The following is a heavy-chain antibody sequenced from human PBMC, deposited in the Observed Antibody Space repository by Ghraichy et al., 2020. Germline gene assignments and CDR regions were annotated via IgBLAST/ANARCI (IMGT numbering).Heavy chain of an antibody. J-gene: IGHJ6*02. CDR3: AVLNDDSSGYHEGSYYYGMDV. V-gene: IGHV3-23*01. Sequence: GESLNISCAASGFTFSSYAMSWVRQAPGKGLEWVSAISGSGGSTYYADSVKGRFTISRDNSKNTLYLQMNSLRAEDTAVYYCAVLNDDSSGYHEGSYYYGMDVWGQGTTVTVSS. D-gene: IGHD3-22*01. CDR2: ISGSGGST. CDR1: GFTFSSYA.